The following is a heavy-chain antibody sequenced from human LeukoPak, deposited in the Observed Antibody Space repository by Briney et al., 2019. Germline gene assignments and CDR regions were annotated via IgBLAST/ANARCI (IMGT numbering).Heavy chain of an antibody. CDR1: GGSISSSGYS. J-gene: IGHJ5*02. Sequence: SQTLSLTCTVSGGSISSSGYSWSWIRQPPGKGLEWIGYIYHSGSTYYNPSLKSRVTISLDRSKNQFSLKLTSVTAADTAVYYCATVAMVRGSVFDPWGQGTLVTVSS. CDR2: IYHSGST. D-gene: IGHD3-10*01. CDR3: ATVAMVRGSVFDP. V-gene: IGHV4-30-2*01.